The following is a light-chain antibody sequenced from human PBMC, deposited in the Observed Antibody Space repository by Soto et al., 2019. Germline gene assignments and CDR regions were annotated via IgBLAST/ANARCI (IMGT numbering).Light chain of an antibody. CDR1: QSVGKY. V-gene: IGKV3-11*01. J-gene: IGKJ1*01. CDR2: DAS. CDR3: QQRSNWTWT. Sequence: ENVVTQSPPPLSLSPGGKATPSRRDSQSVGKYLVWYQQKPGQAPRVLIYDASNRETGIPGRFSGSGSGTEFTLTISSLEPEDFEVYYCQQRSNWTWTFGQGTKVDIK.